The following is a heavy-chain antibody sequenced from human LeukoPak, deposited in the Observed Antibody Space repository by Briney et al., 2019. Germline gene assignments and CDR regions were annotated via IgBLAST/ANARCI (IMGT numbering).Heavy chain of an antibody. J-gene: IGHJ4*02. CDR1: GGSISSSGYY. CDR3: ARTLRWELFDY. Sequence: PSETLSLTCTVSGGSISSSGYYWGWIRQPPGKGLEWIGSIYYSGSTCYNPSLKSRVTISVDTSKNQFSLKLSSVTAADTAVYSCARTLRWELFDYWGQGTLVTVSS. CDR2: IYYSGST. V-gene: IGHV4-39*07. D-gene: IGHD1-26*01.